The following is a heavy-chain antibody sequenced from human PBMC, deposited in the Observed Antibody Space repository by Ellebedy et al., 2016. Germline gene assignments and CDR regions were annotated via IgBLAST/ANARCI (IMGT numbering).Heavy chain of an antibody. CDR3: ASPKRGGFFDY. V-gene: IGHV3-74*01. J-gene: IGHJ4*02. Sequence: HTGGSLRLSCAVSGFIFRTYAMTWVRQAPGKGLVWVSRVNSDGSSTNYADSVKGRFTISRDNAKNTVYLQMSSLSAEDTAVYYCASPKRGGFFDYWGQGALVTVSS. CDR2: VNSDGSST. CDR1: GFIFRTYA. D-gene: IGHD6-25*01.